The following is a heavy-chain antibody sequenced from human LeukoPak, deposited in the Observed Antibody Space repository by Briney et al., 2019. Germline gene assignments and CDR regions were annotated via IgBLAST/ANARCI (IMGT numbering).Heavy chain of an antibody. J-gene: IGHJ5*02. CDR2: IKPDSGGT. D-gene: IGHD1-1*01. CDR1: GHTFTGYS. CDR3: ARDGKVAFDP. Sequence: ASVKVSCKASGHTFTGYSMHWVRQAPGQGLEWMGWIKPDSGGTNYAQQFQGWVTMTRDTSISTGYMELSRLTSDDTAVYYCARDGKVAFDPWGQGTLVTVSS. V-gene: IGHV1-2*04.